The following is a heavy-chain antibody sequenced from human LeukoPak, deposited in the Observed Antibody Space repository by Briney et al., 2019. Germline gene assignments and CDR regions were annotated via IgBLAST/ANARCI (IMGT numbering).Heavy chain of an antibody. CDR1: GFTFSSYA. CDR2: ISYDGSNK. J-gene: IGHJ4*02. Sequence: GGSLRLSCAASGFTFSSYAMHWVRQAPGKGLEWVAVISYDGSNKYYADSVKGRFTISRDNSKNTLYLQMNSLRAEDTAVYYCARDGGAVAGTGGGFDYWGQGTLVIVSS. V-gene: IGHV3-30-3*01. D-gene: IGHD6-19*01. CDR3: ARDGGAVAGTGGGFDY.